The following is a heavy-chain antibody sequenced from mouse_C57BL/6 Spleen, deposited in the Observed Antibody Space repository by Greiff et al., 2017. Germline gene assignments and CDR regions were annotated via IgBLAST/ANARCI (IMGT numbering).Heavy chain of an antibody. V-gene: IGHV1-64*01. CDR1: GYTFTSYW. D-gene: IGHD2-5*01. Sequence: QVQLQQSGAELVKPGASVKLSCKASGYTFTSYWMHWVKQRPGQGLEWIGMIHPNSGSTNYNEKFKSKATLTVNKSSSTAYMQLSSLTSEDSAVYYCARYPYSNFYFDYWGQGTTLTVSS. J-gene: IGHJ2*01. CDR2: IHPNSGST. CDR3: ARYPYSNFYFDY.